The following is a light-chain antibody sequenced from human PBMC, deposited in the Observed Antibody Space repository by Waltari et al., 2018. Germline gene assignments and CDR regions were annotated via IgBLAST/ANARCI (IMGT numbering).Light chain of an antibody. CDR1: PSVSSY. CDR2: DAA. CDR3: QQRSNWWT. J-gene: IGKJ1*01. Sequence: EIVLTQSPATLSLSPGERATLSCRASPSVSSYLDWYQQKTGQAPRLLIYDAANTATGIPARFSGSGSGTDFTLTIRSLEPEDFAVYYCQQRSNWWTFGQGTKVEIK. V-gene: IGKV3-11*01.